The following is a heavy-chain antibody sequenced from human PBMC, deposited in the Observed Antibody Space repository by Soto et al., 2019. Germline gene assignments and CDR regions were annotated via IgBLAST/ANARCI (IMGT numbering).Heavy chain of an antibody. CDR2: IAYDGSNK. CDR1: GFTFSSYA. Sequence: GGSLRLSCAASGFTFSSYAMHWVRQAPGKGLEWVAVIAYDGSNKYYADSVKSRFTISRDNSKNTLYLQMNSLRAEDTAVYYCARVLRDGYNFYYFDYWGQGTLVTVSS. V-gene: IGHV3-30-3*01. J-gene: IGHJ4*02. CDR3: ARVLRDGYNFYYFDY. D-gene: IGHD5-12*01.